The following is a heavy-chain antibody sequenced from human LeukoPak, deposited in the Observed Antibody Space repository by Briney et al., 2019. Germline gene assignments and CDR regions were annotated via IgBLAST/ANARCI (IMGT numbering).Heavy chain of an antibody. V-gene: IGHV3-23*01. Sequence: PGGSLRLSCAASGFTFSTYAVNWVRQAPGRGLEWVSTISGSGGSTYYADSVKGRFTISRDNSKNTLYLQMNSLRAEDTAVYYCAKGLRYYDSSGPRGYFQHWGQGTLVTVSS. CDR1: GFTFSTYA. CDR3: AKGLRYYDSSGPRGYFQH. D-gene: IGHD3-22*01. J-gene: IGHJ1*01. CDR2: ISGSGGST.